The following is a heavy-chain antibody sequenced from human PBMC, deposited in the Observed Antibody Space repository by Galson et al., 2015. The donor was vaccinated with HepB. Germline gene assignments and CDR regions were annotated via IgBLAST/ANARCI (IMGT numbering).Heavy chain of an antibody. J-gene: IGHJ4*02. Sequence: SLRLSCAASGFTFSSYAMSWVRQAPGKGLEWVSAISGSGGSTYYADSVKGRFTISRDNSKNTLYLQMNSLRAEDTAVYYCAKDIRWFGELGSAKGAVDYWGQGTLVTVSS. CDR1: GFTFSSYA. V-gene: IGHV3-23*01. CDR3: AKDIRWFGELGSAKGAVDY. CDR2: ISGSGGST. D-gene: IGHD3-10*01.